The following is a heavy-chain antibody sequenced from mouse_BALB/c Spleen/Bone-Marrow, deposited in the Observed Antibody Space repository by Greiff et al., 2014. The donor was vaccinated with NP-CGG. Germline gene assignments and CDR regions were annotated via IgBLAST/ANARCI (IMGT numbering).Heavy chain of an antibody. CDR3: APLSRYFDV. V-gene: IGHV1S135*01. D-gene: IGHD6-2*01. J-gene: IGHJ1*01. CDR2: IDPFNGGT. CDR1: GYSFTSYY. Sequence: VQLQQSGPELMEPGASVKISCKASGYSFTSYYMHWVKQSHGKSLEWIGYIDPFNGGTSYNQKFKGKATSTVDKSSSTAYMHLSSLTSEDSAVYYCAPLSRYFDVWGAGTTVTVSS.